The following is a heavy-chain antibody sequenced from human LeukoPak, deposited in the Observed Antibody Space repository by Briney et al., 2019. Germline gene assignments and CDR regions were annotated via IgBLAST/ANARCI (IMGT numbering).Heavy chain of an antibody. J-gene: IGHJ4*02. CDR2: ISSYGSNI. V-gene: IGHV3-48*03. D-gene: IGHD5-12*01. CDR1: GFTFVSYE. CDR3: ARIRGYSGYAFDY. Sequence: GGSLRLSCAASGFTFVSYEMNWVRQAPGKGLEWVSCISSYGSNIYYADSVKGRFTISRDSAKNSLYLQMNSLRAEDTAVYYCARIRGYSGYAFDYWGQGTLVTVSS.